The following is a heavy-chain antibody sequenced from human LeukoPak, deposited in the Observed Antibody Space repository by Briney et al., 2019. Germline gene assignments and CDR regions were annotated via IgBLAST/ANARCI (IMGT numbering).Heavy chain of an antibody. D-gene: IGHD3-22*01. V-gene: IGHV3-23*01. J-gene: IGHJ4*02. CDR2: ISGSGRST. CDR1: GFTFSSYA. Sequence: GGSLRLSCAASGFTFSSYAMSWVRQAPGKGLEWVSAISGSGRSTYYADSVKGRFTISRDNSKNTLYLQMNSLRAEDTAVYYCAKVSQRITMIVVVPIGFDYWGQGTLVTVSS. CDR3: AKVSQRITMIVVVPIGFDY.